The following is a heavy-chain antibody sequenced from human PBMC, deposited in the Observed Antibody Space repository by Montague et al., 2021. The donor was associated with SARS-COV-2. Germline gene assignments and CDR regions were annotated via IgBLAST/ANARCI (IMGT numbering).Heavy chain of an antibody. CDR3: ARHSCIDYGEIDYFDS. Sequence: SETLSLTRTVSGGFISSSSYCWGWVRQPPGKGLDWIGSFYNAGGTYGNPSLKSRVTISVDTSKNQFSLNVTSVTAADTAIYYRARHSCIDYGEIDYFDSWGHGILVTVSS. CDR1: GGFISSSSYC. V-gene: IGHV4-39*01. CDR2: FYNAGGT. D-gene: IGHD4-17*01. J-gene: IGHJ4*01.